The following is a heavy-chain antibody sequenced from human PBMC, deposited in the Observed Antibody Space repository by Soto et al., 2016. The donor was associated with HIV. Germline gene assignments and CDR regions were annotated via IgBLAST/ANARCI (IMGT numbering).Heavy chain of an antibody. V-gene: IGHV1-2*02. CDR3: ARPYDYVWGSYRHYYFDY. Sequence: QVQLVQSGAEVKKPGASVKVSCKASGYTFTGYYMHWVRQAPGQGLEWMGWINPNSGGTNYAQKFQGRVTMTRDTSISTAYMELSRLRSDDTAVYYCARPYDYVWGSYRHYYFDYWGQGTLVTVSA. J-gene: IGHJ4*02. CDR2: INPNSGGT. CDR1: GYTFTGYY. D-gene: IGHD3-16*02.